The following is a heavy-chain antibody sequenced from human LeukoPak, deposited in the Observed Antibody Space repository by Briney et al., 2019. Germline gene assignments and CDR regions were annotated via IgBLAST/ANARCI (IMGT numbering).Heavy chain of an antibody. D-gene: IGHD5-18*01. CDR2: ISGTGGST. Sequence: GGSLRLSCAASGFTFSSYALSWVRQAPGKGLEWVSTISGTGGSTFYADSVKGRFIISRDNSKNTMSLQMKSLRGDDTAVYYCAKADTAMVTGFDYWGQGTLVTVSS. J-gene: IGHJ4*02. CDR1: GFTFSSYA. V-gene: IGHV3-23*01. CDR3: AKADTAMVTGFDY.